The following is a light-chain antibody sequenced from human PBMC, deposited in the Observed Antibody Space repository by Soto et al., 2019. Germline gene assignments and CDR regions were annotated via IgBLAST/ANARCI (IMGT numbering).Light chain of an antibody. Sequence: AIQLTQSPSSLSASVGDRVTITCRASQGLSSALGWYQQKPGKPPKFLMYDVSTLESGVPSRFSGSGSGTVFTLTISNLQPEDFATYSCQQCNTYPITFGQGTRLEIK. V-gene: IGKV1-13*02. J-gene: IGKJ5*01. CDR2: DVS. CDR1: QGLSSA. CDR3: QQCNTYPIT.